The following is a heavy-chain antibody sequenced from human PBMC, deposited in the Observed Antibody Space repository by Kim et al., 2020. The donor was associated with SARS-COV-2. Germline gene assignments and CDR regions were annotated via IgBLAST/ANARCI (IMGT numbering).Heavy chain of an antibody. D-gene: IGHD6-13*01. Sequence: AQKFQGRVTMTGDTSTSTVYMGLSSLRSEDTAVYYCARVAAAGTGRYFDYWGQGTLVTVSS. V-gene: IGHV1-46*01. J-gene: IGHJ4*02. CDR3: ARVAAAGTGRYFDY.